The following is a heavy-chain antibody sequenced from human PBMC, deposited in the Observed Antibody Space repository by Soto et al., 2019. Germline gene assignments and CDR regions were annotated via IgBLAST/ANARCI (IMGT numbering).Heavy chain of an antibody. CDR3: TRDQPIAP. CDR1: GFTFGDYA. Sequence: QPGGSLRLSCTAAGFTFGDYAMSWVRQAPGKGLEWVGYIRSKASGGTSEYAASVKGRFTFSRDDSKSTAYLQMNSLKIEDTAIYYCTRDQPIAPWGQGTMVTVSS. J-gene: IGHJ3*01. V-gene: IGHV3-49*04. D-gene: IGHD2-15*01. CDR2: IRSKASGGTS.